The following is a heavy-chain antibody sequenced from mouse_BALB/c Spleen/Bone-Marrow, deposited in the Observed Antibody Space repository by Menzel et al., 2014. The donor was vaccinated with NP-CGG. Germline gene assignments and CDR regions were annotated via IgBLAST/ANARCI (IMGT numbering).Heavy chain of an antibody. J-gene: IGHJ2*01. Sequence: QVQLQQSGAELLKPGASVKTSCKATGYTFSSYWIEWVKQRPGHGLEWIGEFFPGSGSTNYDEKFKGKATFTADTSSNTAYLQLSSLTSEDSAVYYCARFYRYDYWGQGTTLTVSS. CDR1: GYTFSSYW. D-gene: IGHD2-14*01. CDR2: FFPGSGST. V-gene: IGHV1-9*01. CDR3: ARFYRYDY.